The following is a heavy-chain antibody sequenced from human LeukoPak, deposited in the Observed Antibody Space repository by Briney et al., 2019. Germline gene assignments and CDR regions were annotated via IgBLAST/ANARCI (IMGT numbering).Heavy chain of an antibody. Sequence: GASVKVSCRASGGTFSSYAISWVRQAPGQGLEWMGGIIPIFGTANYAQKFQGRVTITADESTGTAYMELSSLRSEDTAVYYCARDSSSWYKGNWFDPWGQGTLVTVSS. D-gene: IGHD6-13*01. V-gene: IGHV1-69*13. J-gene: IGHJ5*02. CDR3: ARDSSSWYKGNWFDP. CDR1: GGTFSSYA. CDR2: IIPIFGTA.